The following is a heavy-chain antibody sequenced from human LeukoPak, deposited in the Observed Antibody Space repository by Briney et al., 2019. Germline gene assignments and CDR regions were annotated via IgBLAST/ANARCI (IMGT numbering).Heavy chain of an antibody. J-gene: IGHJ4*02. CDR1: GYSITSSSW. CDR2: IYHSGTT. CDR3: ARKENVYSYFDY. D-gene: IGHD2-21*01. Sequence: SDTLSLTCAVSGYSITSSSWWGWIRQPPGKGLEWIGYIYHSGTTYYNPSLQSRVPMSVDTSKNQFSLKLSSVTAVDTAVYYCARKENVYSYFDYWGQGTLVTVSS. V-gene: IGHV4-28*01.